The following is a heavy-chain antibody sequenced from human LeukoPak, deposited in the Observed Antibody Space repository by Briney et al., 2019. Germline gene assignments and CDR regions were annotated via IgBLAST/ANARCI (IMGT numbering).Heavy chain of an antibody. V-gene: IGHV3-74*01. D-gene: IGHD3-3*01. Sequence: GGSLRLSCAASGFTFSSYWMHWVRQAPGKGLVWVSCINNDGSATAYADSVKGRFTISRDNAKNTLYVQMNSLRVEDTAVYYCAKQYDFWSGPDYWGQGTLVTVSS. CDR1: GFTFSSYW. CDR2: INNDGSAT. CDR3: AKQYDFWSGPDY. J-gene: IGHJ4*02.